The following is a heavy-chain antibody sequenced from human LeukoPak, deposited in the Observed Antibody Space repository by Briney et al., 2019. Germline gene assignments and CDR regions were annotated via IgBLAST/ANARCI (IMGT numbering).Heavy chain of an antibody. CDR1: GGTFSSYA. D-gene: IGHD3-22*01. Sequence: SVKVSCKASGGTFSSYAISWVRQAPGQGLEWMGGIIPIFGTANYAQKFQGRVTITADKSTSTAYMELSSLRSEDTAVYYCATGNYYDSSGYVYAFDIWGQGTMVTVSS. CDR3: ATGNYYDSSGYVYAFDI. CDR2: IIPIFGTA. V-gene: IGHV1-69*06. J-gene: IGHJ3*02.